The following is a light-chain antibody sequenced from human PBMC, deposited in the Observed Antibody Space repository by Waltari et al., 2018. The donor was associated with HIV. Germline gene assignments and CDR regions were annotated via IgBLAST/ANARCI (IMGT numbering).Light chain of an antibody. CDR2: QDS. J-gene: IGLJ2*01. CDR1: KLGDKY. Sequence: SYELTQPPSVSVSPGQTASITSSGDKLGDKYACWYQQKPGQSPVLVIYQDSKRPSGIPELFSGSNSGNTATLTISGTQTLDEADYYCQAWDSSTGVFGGGTKLTVL. V-gene: IGLV3-1*01. CDR3: QAWDSSTGV.